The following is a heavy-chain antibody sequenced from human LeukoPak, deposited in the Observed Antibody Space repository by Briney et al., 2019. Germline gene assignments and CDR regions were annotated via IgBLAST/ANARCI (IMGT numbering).Heavy chain of an antibody. CDR2: VSAYNGNT. V-gene: IGHV1-18*01. CDR3: SRTNRFQGPDYFDH. D-gene: IGHD1-14*01. Sequence: ASVQVSCKASGYTFSYYGVPWVRQAPGQGLEWMGWVSAYNGNTNYAQKLQGRVTLTTDTSTNTAYLDLRSLRPDDTAVYYFSRTNRFQGPDYFDHWGQGTLVTVSS. CDR1: GYTFSYYG. J-gene: IGHJ4*02.